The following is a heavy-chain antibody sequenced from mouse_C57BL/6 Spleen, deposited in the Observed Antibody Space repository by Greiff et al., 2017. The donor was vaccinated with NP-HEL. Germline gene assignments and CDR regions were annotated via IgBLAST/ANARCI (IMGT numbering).Heavy chain of an antibody. V-gene: IGHV1-82*01. CDR2: IYPGDGDT. CDR1: GYAFSSSW. Sequence: VKLQESGPELVKPGASVKISCKASGYAFSSSWMNWVKQRPGKGLEWIGRIYPGDGDTNYNGKFKGKATLTADKSSSTAYMQLSSLTSEDSAVYFCARTDGYDDWGQGTTLTVSS. D-gene: IGHD2-3*01. CDR3: ARTDGYDD. J-gene: IGHJ2*01.